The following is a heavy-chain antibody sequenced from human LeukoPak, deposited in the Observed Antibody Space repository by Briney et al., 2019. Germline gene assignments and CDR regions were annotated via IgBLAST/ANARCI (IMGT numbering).Heavy chain of an antibody. CDR3: AKSLGGSGSRPDASDI. D-gene: IGHD1-26*01. Sequence: GSLRLSCAASGFTFSSYAMSWVRQAPGKGLEWVSAISGSGGSTYYADSVKGRFTISRDNSKNTLYLQMNSLRAEDTAVYYCAKSLGGSGSRPDASDIWGQGTMVTVSS. CDR2: ISGSGGST. J-gene: IGHJ3*02. V-gene: IGHV3-23*01. CDR1: GFTFSSYA.